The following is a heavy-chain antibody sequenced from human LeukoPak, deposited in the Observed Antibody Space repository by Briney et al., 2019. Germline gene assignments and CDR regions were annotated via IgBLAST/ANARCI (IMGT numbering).Heavy chain of an antibody. D-gene: IGHD2-2*02. V-gene: IGHV1-18*01. CDR3: AIRTPRYCSSTSCYTGLDY. CDR2: ISAYNGNT. J-gene: IGHJ4*02. Sequence: ASVKVSCKATGCTFTSYGISWVRQAPGQGLEWMGRISAYNGNTNYAQKLQGRVTMTTDTSTSTAYMELRSLRSDDTAVYYCAIRTPRYCSSTSCYTGLDYWGPGTLVTVSS. CDR1: GCTFTSYG.